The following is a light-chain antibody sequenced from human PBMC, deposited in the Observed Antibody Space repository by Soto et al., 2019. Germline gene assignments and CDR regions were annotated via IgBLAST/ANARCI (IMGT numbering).Light chain of an antibody. CDR1: NSDVGGYNF. V-gene: IGLV2-14*01. Sequence: QSALTQPAFVSGAPGQSITISCTGTNSDVGGYNFVSWYQQHPGKVPKLMIYDVTNRPSGVSNRFSGSKSGNTASLTISGLHAEDAADYYCTSYTSISTLVFGAGTKVTVL. CDR2: DVT. CDR3: TSYTSISTLV. J-gene: IGLJ1*01.